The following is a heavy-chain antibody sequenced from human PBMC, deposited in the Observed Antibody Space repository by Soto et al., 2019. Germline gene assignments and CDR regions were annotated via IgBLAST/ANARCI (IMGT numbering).Heavy chain of an antibody. CDR2: MNPNSGNT. Sequence: ASVKVSCKASGYTFTSYDINWVRQATGQGLEWMGWMNPNSGNTGYAQKFQGRVTMTRNTSISTAYMELSSLRSEDTAVYYCATQMLSTGAFDIWGQGTMVTVSS. D-gene: IGHD3-16*02. CDR1: GYTFTSYD. CDR3: ATQMLSTGAFDI. J-gene: IGHJ3*02. V-gene: IGHV1-8*01.